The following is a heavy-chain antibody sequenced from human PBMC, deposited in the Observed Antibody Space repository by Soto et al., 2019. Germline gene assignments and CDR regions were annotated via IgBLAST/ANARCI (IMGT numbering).Heavy chain of an antibody. Sequence: GASVKVSCKASGYTFTSYGISWVRQAPGQGLEWMGWISAYNGNTNYAQKLQGRVTMTTDTSTSTAYMELRSLRSDDTAVYYCARDIYDSSGYSWGGHWFDPWGQGTLVTVSS. CDR3: ARDIYDSSGYSWGGHWFDP. V-gene: IGHV1-18*01. CDR1: GYTFTSYG. J-gene: IGHJ5*02. CDR2: ISAYNGNT. D-gene: IGHD3-22*01.